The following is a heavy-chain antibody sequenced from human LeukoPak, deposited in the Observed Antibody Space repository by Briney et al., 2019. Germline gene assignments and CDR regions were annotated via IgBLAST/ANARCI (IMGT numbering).Heavy chain of an antibody. D-gene: IGHD3-22*01. CDR1: AFPFSDYY. V-gene: IGHV3-11*04. J-gene: IGHJ4*02. Sequence: PRGSLRLSCAASAFPFSDYYMNWIRQAPGKGLEWVSYISTSGSTKNYADSVKGRFTISRDNAKNSLYLQMNSLRAEDTAVYYCASSYYYDSSGYYTENWGQGTLVTVSS. CDR2: ISTSGSTK. CDR3: ASSYYYDSSGYYTEN.